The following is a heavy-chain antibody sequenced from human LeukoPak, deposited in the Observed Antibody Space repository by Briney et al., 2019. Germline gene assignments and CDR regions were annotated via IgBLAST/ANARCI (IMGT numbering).Heavy chain of an antibody. CDR3: ARDNYYDSGSYLGP. CDR2: VFYSGST. Sequence: SETLSLTCNVTGGSMNNFHWSWIRQPPGKGLEFLAYVFYSGSTYYNPSLKSRATISIDTSKNQFSLRLTSVTAADTAVYYCARDNYYDSGSYLGPWGQGTLVTVSS. CDR1: GGSMNNFH. J-gene: IGHJ5*02. V-gene: IGHV4-59*01. D-gene: IGHD3-10*01.